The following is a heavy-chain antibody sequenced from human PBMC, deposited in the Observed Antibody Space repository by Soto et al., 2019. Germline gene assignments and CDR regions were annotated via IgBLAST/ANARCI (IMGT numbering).Heavy chain of an antibody. CDR2: ISYDGSNK. D-gene: IGHD3-16*01. V-gene: IGHV3-30-3*01. Sequence: QVQLVESGGGVVQPGRSLRLSCAASGFTFSSYAMHWVRQAPGKGLEWVAVISYDGSNKYYADSVKGRFIISRDNSKNTLYLQMNSLRAEDTAVYYCAEEGGSRVFDIWGQGTMVTVSS. J-gene: IGHJ3*02. CDR3: AEEGGSRVFDI. CDR1: GFTFSSYA.